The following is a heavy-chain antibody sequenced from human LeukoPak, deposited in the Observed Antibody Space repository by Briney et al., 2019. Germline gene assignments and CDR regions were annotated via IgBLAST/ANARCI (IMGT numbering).Heavy chain of an antibody. V-gene: IGHV4-59*01. CDR3: ASQGYYDILTGYYTAFDI. Sequence: KSSETLSLTCTASGGSISSYYWSWIRQPPGKGLEWIGYIYYSGSTNYNPSLKSRVTISVDTSKNQFSLKLSSVTAADTAVYYCASQGYYDILTGYYTAFDIWGQGTMVTVSS. CDR2: IYYSGST. CDR1: GGSISSYY. J-gene: IGHJ3*02. D-gene: IGHD3-9*01.